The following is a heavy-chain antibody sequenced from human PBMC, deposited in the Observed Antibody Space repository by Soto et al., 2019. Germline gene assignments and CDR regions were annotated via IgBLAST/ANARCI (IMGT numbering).Heavy chain of an antibody. Sequence: ASVKVSCKASGGTFSSYAISWVRQAPGQGLEWMGGIIPIFGTANYAQKFQGRVTITADESTSTAYMELSSLRSEDTAVYYCARESRVGGNSGVFWDYWGQGTLVTVSS. CDR3: ARESRVGGNSGVFWDY. CDR1: GGTFSSYA. V-gene: IGHV1-69*13. D-gene: IGHD2-21*02. CDR2: IIPIFGTA. J-gene: IGHJ4*02.